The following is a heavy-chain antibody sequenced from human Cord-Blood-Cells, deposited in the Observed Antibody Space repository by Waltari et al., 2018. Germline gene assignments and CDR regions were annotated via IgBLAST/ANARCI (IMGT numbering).Heavy chain of an antibody. CDR1: GFSPRTSGVG. V-gene: IGHV2-5*01. CDR3: APLGGGEGTNGAFGI. J-gene: IGHJ3*02. CDR2: IYWNDDK. D-gene: IGHD2-8*01. Sequence: QITLKESGPTLVKPTQTLTLTCTFSGFSPRTSGVGVGWIRQPPGKALAWLALIYWNDDKRYSPSLKSRITNTKDTSKNQLVLTMTNLDPVDTATYYCAPLGGGEGTNGAFGIWGQGTMVTVSS.